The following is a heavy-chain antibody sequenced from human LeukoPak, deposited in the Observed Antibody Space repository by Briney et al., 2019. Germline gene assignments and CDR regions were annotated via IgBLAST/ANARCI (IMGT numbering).Heavy chain of an antibody. V-gene: IGHV3-20*04. Sequence: GGSLRLSCAASGFTFDDYGMSWVRQAPGKGLEWVSGINWNGGSTGYADSVKGRFTISRDNAKNSLYLQMNSLRAEDTALYYCARESYDYYEGCYFDYWGQGTLVTVSS. CDR3: ARESYDYYEGCYFDY. CDR2: INWNGGST. J-gene: IGHJ4*02. CDR1: GFTFDDYG. D-gene: IGHD3-22*01.